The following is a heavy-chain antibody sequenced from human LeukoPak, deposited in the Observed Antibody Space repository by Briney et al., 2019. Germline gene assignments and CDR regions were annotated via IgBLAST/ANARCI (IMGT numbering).Heavy chain of an antibody. V-gene: IGHV3-30-3*01. Sequence: PGGSLRLSCAASGFTFSSYAMHWVRQAPGKGLEWVAVISYDGSNKYYADSVKGRFTISRDNSKNTLYLQMNSLRAEDTAVYYCAKEVLRYYYYYGMDVWGQGTTVTVSS. D-gene: IGHD3-3*01. CDR2: ISYDGSNK. CDR3: AKEVLRYYYYYGMDV. CDR1: GFTFSSYA. J-gene: IGHJ6*02.